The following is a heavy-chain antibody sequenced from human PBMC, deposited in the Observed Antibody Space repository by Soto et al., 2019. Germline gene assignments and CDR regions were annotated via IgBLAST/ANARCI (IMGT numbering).Heavy chain of an antibody. D-gene: IGHD3-22*01. V-gene: IGHV3-15*07. CDR3: TTAGDSSGYYYFDAFDI. Sequence: GSLRLSCAASGFTFSNAWMNWVRQAPGKGLEWVGRIKSKTDGGTTDYAAPVKGRFTISRDDSKNTLYLQMNSLKTEDTAVYYCTTAGDSSGYYYFDAFDIWGQGTMVTVSS. CDR1: GFTFSNAW. CDR2: IKSKTDGGTT. J-gene: IGHJ3*02.